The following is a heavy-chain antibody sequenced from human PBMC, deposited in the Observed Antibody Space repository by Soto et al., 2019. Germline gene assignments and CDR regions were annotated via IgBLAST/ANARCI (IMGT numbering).Heavy chain of an antibody. V-gene: IGHV3-23*01. CDR3: AKDLEGVVFYDILTGLGNYGMDV. Sequence: PGGSLRLSCAASGFTFSSYAMSWVRQAPGKGLEWVSAISGSGGSTYYADSVKGRFTISRDNSKNTLYLQMNSLRAEDTAVYYCAKDLEGVVFYDILTGLGNYGMDVWGQGTTVTVSS. CDR2: ISGSGGST. CDR1: GFTFSSYA. J-gene: IGHJ6*02. D-gene: IGHD3-9*01.